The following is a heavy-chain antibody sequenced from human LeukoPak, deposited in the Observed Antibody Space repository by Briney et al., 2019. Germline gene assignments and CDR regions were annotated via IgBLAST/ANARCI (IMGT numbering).Heavy chain of an antibody. V-gene: IGHV3-66*01. CDR1: GFTVSSNY. CDR3: ARNPGYYGMDV. J-gene: IGHJ6*02. CDR2: IYSGGST. Sequence: GGSLRLSCAASGFTVSSNYMSWVRQAPGKGLEWVSVIYSGGSTYYADSVKGRFTISRDNSKNTLYLQMNGLRAEDMAVYYCARNPGYYGMDVWGQGTTVTVSS.